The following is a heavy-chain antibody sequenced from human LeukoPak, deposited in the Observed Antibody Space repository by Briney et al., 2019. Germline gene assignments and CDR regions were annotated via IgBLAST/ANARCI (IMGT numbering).Heavy chain of an antibody. Sequence: ASVKVSCKASGYTFNGFYLHWVRQAPGQGLEWMGWINPNSGGTNYAQKFQGRVTMTRDTSISTAYMELSRLRSDDTAVYYCARWMATVTAPDYWGQGTLVTVSS. CDR2: INPNSGGT. V-gene: IGHV1-2*02. J-gene: IGHJ4*02. CDR1: GYTFNGFY. D-gene: IGHD5-24*01. CDR3: ARWMATVTAPDY.